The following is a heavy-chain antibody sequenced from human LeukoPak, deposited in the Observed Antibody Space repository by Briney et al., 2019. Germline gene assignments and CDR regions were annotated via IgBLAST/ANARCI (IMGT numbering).Heavy chain of an antibody. CDR1: GGSFSGYY. CDR2: INNSGST. Sequence: SETLSLTCAVYGGSFSGYYWSWIRQPPGKGLEWIGEINNSGSTNYNPSLKSRVTISVDTSKNQFSLKLSSVTAADTAVYYCARGDYYDSSGYYDYWGQGTLVTVSS. V-gene: IGHV4-34*01. D-gene: IGHD3-22*01. J-gene: IGHJ4*02. CDR3: ARGDYYDSSGYYDY.